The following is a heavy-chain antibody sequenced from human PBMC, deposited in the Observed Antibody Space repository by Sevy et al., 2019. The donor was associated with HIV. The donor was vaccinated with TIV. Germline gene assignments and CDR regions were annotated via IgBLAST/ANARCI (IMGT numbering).Heavy chain of an antibody. V-gene: IGHV1-2*02. CDR3: ARGGTIFGVAIGNWFDP. J-gene: IGHJ5*02. D-gene: IGHD3-3*01. CDR1: GYTFTGYY. CDR2: INPNSGGT. Sequence: ASVKVSCKASGYTFTGYYMHWVRQAPGQGLEWMGWINPNSGGTNYAQKFQGRVTMTRDTSISTAYMELSRPRSDDTAVYYCARGGTIFGVAIGNWFDPWGQGTLVTVSS.